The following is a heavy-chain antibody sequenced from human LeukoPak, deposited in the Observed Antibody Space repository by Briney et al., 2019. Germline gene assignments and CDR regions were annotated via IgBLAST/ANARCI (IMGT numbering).Heavy chain of an antibody. CDR1: GFTFSSYS. V-gene: IGHV3-48*01. J-gene: IGHJ4*02. D-gene: IGHD3-3*01. CDR3: AGHARDYDFWSGYYFDY. CDR2: ISSSSSTI. Sequence: PGGSLRLSCAASGFTFSSYSMNWVRQAPGKGLEWVSYISSSSSTIYYADSVKGRFTISRDNSKNTLYLQMNSLRAEDTAVYYCAGHARDYDFWSGYYFDYWGQGTLVTVSS.